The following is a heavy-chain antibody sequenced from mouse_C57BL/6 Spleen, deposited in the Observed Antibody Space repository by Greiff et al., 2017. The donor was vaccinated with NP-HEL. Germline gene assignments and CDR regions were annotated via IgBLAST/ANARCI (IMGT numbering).Heavy chain of an antibody. CDR3: ARPSLDGYYFDY. Sequence: EVKLMESGGGLVKPGGSLKLSCAASGFTFSDYGMHWVRQAPEKGLEWVAYISSGSSTIYYADTVKGRFTISRDNAKNTLFLQMTSLRSEDTAMYYCARPSLDGYYFDYWGQGTTLTVSS. J-gene: IGHJ2*01. V-gene: IGHV5-17*01. CDR2: ISSGSSTI. D-gene: IGHD2-3*01. CDR1: GFTFSDYG.